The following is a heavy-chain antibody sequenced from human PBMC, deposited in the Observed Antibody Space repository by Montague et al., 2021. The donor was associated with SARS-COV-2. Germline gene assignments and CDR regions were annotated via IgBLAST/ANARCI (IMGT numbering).Heavy chain of an antibody. CDR1: GFTFSSYS. Sequence: SLRLSCAASGFTFSSYSMNWVRQAPGKGLEWVSSISSSSSYIYSADSVKGRFTISRDNAKNSLYLQMNSLKAEDTAVYYCARDPLDYGLWSSGSYYNAYYYYYGMDVWGQGTTVTVSS. D-gene: IGHD3-10*01. CDR3: ARDPLDYGLWSSGSYYNAYYYYYGMDV. J-gene: IGHJ6*02. CDR2: ISSSSSYI. V-gene: IGHV3-21*01.